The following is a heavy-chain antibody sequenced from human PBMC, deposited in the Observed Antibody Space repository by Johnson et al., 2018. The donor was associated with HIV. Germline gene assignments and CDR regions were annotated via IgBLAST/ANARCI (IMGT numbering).Heavy chain of an antibody. Sequence: QMQLVESGGGVVQPGESLRLSCAASGFTFANYGMHWVRQATGKGLEWVAFTAHDESITHYADSVKGRFTMSRDNSKSTLNLQMNSLRAEDTAIYYCAKDDNLGVWYSDAFDVWGQGTVVTVSS. D-gene: IGHD6-19*01. CDR1: GFTFANYG. CDR3: AKDDNLGVWYSDAFDV. V-gene: IGHV3-30*02. CDR2: TAHDESIT. J-gene: IGHJ3*01.